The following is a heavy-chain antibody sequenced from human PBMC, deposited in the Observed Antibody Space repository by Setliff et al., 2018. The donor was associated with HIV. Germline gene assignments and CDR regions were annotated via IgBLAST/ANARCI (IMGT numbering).Heavy chain of an antibody. CDR2: INRSGTT. CDR3: ARHQVSGSRPDYYYVMNV. CDR1: GGSFSGYY. Sequence: SETLSLTCAVYGGSFSGYYWSWIRQPPGKGLEWIGEINRSGTTFYNPSLKSRVTISLDTSKNQFSLTLISVAATDTAVYYCARHQVSGSRPDYYYVMNVWGQGTTVTVSS. V-gene: IGHV4-34*01. D-gene: IGHD1-1*01. J-gene: IGHJ6*02.